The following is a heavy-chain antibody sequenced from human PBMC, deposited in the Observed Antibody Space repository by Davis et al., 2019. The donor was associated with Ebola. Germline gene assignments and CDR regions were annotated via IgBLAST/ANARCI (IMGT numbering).Heavy chain of an antibody. CDR1: GGSFSSHP. CDR2: IIPIFDTP. D-gene: IGHD3-9*01. J-gene: IGHJ4*02. V-gene: IGHV1-69*13. CDR3: ARDFDGGNYYFDY. Sequence: SVKVSCKTSGGSFSSHPISWVRQAPRQRLEWMGGIIPIFDTPHYAQRFQGRITITADASTSTAYMELSSLRSEDMATYFCARDFDGGNYYFDYWGPGTPVTVSS.